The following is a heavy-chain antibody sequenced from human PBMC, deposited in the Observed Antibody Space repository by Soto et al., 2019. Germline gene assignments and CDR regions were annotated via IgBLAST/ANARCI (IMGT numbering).Heavy chain of an antibody. CDR3: AKGGDFWSGYPNYYYGMDV. V-gene: IGHV3-30*18. Sequence: GGSLRLSCAASGFTFSSYGMHWVRQAPGKGLEWVAVISYDGSNKYYADSVKGRFTISRDNSKNTLYLQMNSLRVEDTAVYYCAKGGDFWSGYPNYYYGMDVWGQGTTVTVSS. D-gene: IGHD3-3*01. CDR1: GFTFSSYG. J-gene: IGHJ6*02. CDR2: ISYDGSNK.